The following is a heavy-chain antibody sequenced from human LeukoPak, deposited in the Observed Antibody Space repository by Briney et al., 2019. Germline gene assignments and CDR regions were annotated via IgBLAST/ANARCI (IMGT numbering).Heavy chain of an antibody. Sequence: PSETLSLTCAVSGGSISSSNWWSWVRQPPGKGLEWIGEIYHSGSTNYNPSLKGRVTMSVDKSKNQFSLKLSSVTAADTAVYYCARVPLDYGGNIGVRYFDYWGQGTLVTVSS. CDR3: ARVPLDYGGNIGVRYFDY. V-gene: IGHV4-4*02. CDR1: GGSISSSNW. CDR2: IYHSGST. D-gene: IGHD4-23*01. J-gene: IGHJ4*02.